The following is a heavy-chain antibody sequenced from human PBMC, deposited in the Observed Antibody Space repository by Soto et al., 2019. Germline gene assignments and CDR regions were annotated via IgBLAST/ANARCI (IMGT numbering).Heavy chain of an antibody. V-gene: IGHV1-69*06. Sequence: QVQLVQSGAEVKKPGSSVKISCKTSGGTFSSNVITWVRQAPGQGLEWMGGLIPIFGTPNYAQIFQGRVTITADTSTSTAYMELSSLTSEDTAVYYCARVDVTGRLNYYYYGMDVWGQGTTVTVSS. J-gene: IGHJ6*02. CDR3: ARVDVTGRLNYYYYGMDV. CDR1: GGTFSSNV. D-gene: IGHD2-21*02. CDR2: LIPIFGTP.